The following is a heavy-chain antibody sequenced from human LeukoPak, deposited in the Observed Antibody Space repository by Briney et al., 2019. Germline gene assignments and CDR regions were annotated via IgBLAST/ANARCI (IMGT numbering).Heavy chain of an antibody. V-gene: IGHV1-24*01. J-gene: IGHJ3*02. CDR1: GYTLTELS. CDR2: FDPEDGET. D-gene: IGHD3-22*01. Sequence: ASVKVSCKVSGYTLTELSMHWVRQAPGKGLEWMGGFDPEDGETIYAQKFQGRVTMTEDTSTDTAYMELSSLRSEDTAVYYCATPSGYSYSDAFDIWGQGTMVTVSS. CDR3: ATPSGYSYSDAFDI.